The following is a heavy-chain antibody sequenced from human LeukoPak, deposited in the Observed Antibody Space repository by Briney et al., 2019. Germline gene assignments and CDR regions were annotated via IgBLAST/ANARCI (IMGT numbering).Heavy chain of an antibody. J-gene: IGHJ3*02. CDR3: ARDAATVTTRGVGDAFDI. V-gene: IGHV3-66*01. CDR1: GFTVSSNY. D-gene: IGHD4-17*01. CDR2: IYSGGST. Sequence: GGSLRLSCAASGFTVSSNYMSWLRQAPGKGLEWGTVIYSGGSTYYADSVKGRFTISRDNSKNTLYLQMNSLRAEDTAVYDCARDAATVTTRGVGDAFDIWGQGTMVTVSS.